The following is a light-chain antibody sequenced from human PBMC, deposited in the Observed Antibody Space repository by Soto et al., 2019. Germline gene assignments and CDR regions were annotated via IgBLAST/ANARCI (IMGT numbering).Light chain of an antibody. CDR3: QHRGRWPRT. CDR2: GAS. J-gene: IGKJ2*01. CDR1: QSVNDY. Sequence: EIVLTQSPATLSLSPGERATLSSRASQSVNDYLAWYQQKPGQAPRLLIYGASNRATGIPVRFSGSGSGTDFTLTISSLEPEDFAVYYCQHRGRWPRTFGQGTKLEIK. V-gene: IGKV3-11*01.